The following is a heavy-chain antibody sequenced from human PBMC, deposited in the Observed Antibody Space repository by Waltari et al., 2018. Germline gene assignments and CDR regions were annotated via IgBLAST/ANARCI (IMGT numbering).Heavy chain of an antibody. CDR2: IHYSGST. V-gene: IGHV4-39*07. J-gene: IGHJ4*02. Sequence: QLQLQESGPGLVKPSETLSLTCTVSGGSISSRNYYWGWIRQPPGKGLGWIGTIHYSGSTKYNPALKSRVTISVDTSKNQFSLNLRSVTAADTAIYYCARQYDFYDSSGYLDYWGQGILGTVSS. D-gene: IGHD3-22*01. CDR1: GGSISSRNYY. CDR3: ARQYDFYDSSGYLDY.